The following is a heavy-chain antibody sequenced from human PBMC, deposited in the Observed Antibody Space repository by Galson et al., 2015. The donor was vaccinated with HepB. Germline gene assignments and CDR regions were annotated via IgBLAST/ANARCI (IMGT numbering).Heavy chain of an antibody. CDR1: GFPFRDYN. Sequence: SLRLSCAASGFPFRDYNMNWVRQAPGKGLEWVSSISSTSTYIYYADSVKGRFTISRDNAKNSLYLQVNSLRPEDTGFYYCTRDWGIAVADTWWFDPWGQGTLVTVSS. CDR2: ISSTSTYI. CDR3: TRDWGIAVADTWWFDP. D-gene: IGHD6-19*01. V-gene: IGHV3-21*01. J-gene: IGHJ5*02.